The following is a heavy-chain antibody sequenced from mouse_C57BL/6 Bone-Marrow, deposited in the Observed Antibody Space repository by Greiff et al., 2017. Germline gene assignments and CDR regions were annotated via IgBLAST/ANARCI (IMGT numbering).Heavy chain of an antibody. CDR1: GYTFTSYG. Sequence: QVQLQQSGAELARPGASVKLSCKASGYTFTSYGISWVKQRTGQGLEWIGEIYPRSGNTYYNEKFKGKATLTADKSSSTAYMELRSLTSEDSEVYFCARRKYSNYGYFDYWGQGTTLTVSS. D-gene: IGHD2-5*01. V-gene: IGHV1-81*01. CDR3: ARRKYSNYGYFDY. J-gene: IGHJ2*01. CDR2: IYPRSGNT.